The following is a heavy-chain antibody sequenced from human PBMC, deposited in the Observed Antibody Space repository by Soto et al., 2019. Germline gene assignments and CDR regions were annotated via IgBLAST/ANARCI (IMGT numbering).Heavy chain of an antibody. D-gene: IGHD4-17*01. CDR3: ARVGADYGDYYFDY. J-gene: IGHJ4*02. CDR2: IYYSGST. CDR1: GGSLIDYY. Sequence: SETLSLTCGVSGGSLIDYYWSWIRQPPGKGLEWIGYIYYSGSTNYNPSLKSRVTISVDTSKNQFSLKLSSVTAADTAVYYCARVGADYGDYYFDYWGQGTLVTVSS. V-gene: IGHV4-59*01.